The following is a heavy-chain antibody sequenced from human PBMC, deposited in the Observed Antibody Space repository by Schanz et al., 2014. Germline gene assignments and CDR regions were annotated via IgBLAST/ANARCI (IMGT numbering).Heavy chain of an antibody. CDR1: GGSISSGDSL. CDR3: ARGVRRYDILTGHYCVDSFDI. D-gene: IGHD3-9*01. Sequence: QVQLQESGPGLVKPSQTLSLACAVSGGSISSGDSLWSWIRQPPGRGLEWIGYVFYSGTTSYNPSPKSRLSMSVETYTNQISLNLKSLTAADTAVYYCARGVRRYDILTGHYCVDSFDIWGQGTMVTVSS. CDR2: VFYSGTT. V-gene: IGHV4-30-4*07. J-gene: IGHJ3*02.